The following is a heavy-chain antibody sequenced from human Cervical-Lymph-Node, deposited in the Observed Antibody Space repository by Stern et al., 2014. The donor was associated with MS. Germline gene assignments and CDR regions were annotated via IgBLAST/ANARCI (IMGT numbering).Heavy chain of an antibody. J-gene: IGHJ4*02. CDR1: GFTFSDYG. V-gene: IGHV3-30*03. D-gene: IGHD2-8*01. CDR3: ARPFCTNGVCYLSYDY. CDR2: ISYDGSKK. Sequence: DQLVESGGGVVHPGRYLRLSCTVSGFTFSDYGLHWVRLAPGKGLEWVAVISYDGSKKFYGDSVKGRFSISRDNSNNTLFLEMSSLSTEDTAVYYCARPFCTNGVCYLSYDYWGRGTLVTVTS.